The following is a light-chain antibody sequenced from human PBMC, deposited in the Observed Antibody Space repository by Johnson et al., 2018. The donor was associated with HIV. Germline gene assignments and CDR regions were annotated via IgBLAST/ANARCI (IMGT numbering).Light chain of an antibody. V-gene: IGLV1-51*02. Sequence: QSVLTQPPSVSAAPGQKVTISCSGSSSNIGNNYVSWYQQLPGTAPKLLMYENNKRPSEIPDRFSGPQSGTSTTLASTGLQTGDEADDYCGTWDSSLNAFVPGTKVTVL. CDR1: SSNIGNNY. CDR2: ENN. J-gene: IGLJ1*01. CDR3: GTWDSSLNA.